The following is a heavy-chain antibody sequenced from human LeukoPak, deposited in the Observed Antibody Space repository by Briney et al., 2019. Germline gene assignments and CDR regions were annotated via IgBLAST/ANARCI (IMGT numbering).Heavy chain of an antibody. CDR1: GGSIGTYY. Sequence: PSETLSLTCTVSGGSIGTYYWSWLRQSPGEGLEWIGYIYVTGTRYNPYLQSRVTISVDRSRNQFFLKMSSVTAADTAVYYCARHIGGGIEDMDVWGKGTKVIVSS. J-gene: IGHJ6*03. V-gene: IGHV4-59*08. CDR2: IYVTGT. CDR3: ARHIGGGIEDMDV. D-gene: IGHD3-16*02.